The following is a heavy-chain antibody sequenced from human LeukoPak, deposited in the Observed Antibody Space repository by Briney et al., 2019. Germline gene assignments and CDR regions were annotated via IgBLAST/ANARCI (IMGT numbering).Heavy chain of an antibody. D-gene: IGHD2-2*01. Sequence: GGSLRLSCAASGFTFSSYVMNCVRQAPGKGLEWVSVISGGGGSTYYADSVKGRFTISRDNSKNTLFLQMNSLRAEDTAVYYCAKGGYCSSTSCYVGWFDPWGQGTLVTVSS. J-gene: IGHJ5*02. CDR1: GFTFSSYV. CDR2: ISGGGGST. CDR3: AKGGYCSSTSCYVGWFDP. V-gene: IGHV3-23*01.